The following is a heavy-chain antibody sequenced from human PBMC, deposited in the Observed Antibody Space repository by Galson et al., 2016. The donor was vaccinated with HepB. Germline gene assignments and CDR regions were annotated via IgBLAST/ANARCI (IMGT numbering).Heavy chain of an antibody. J-gene: IGHJ4*02. CDR2: ISHSGSIV. CDR3: ARGSTVFTFGGSIDSFDY. V-gene: IGHV3-11*01. Sequence: SLRLSCAASGFTFSYYYMNWIRQAPGKGLEWVSYISHSGSIVYYADSVKGRFTISRDNVKNSLFLQMNSLRAEDTAVYYCARGSTVFTFGGSIDSFDYWGQGTLGTVSS. CDR1: GFTFSYYY. D-gene: IGHD3-16*02.